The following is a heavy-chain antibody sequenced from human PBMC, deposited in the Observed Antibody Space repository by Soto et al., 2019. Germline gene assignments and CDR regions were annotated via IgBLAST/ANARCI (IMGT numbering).Heavy chain of an antibody. J-gene: IGHJ3*02. D-gene: IGHD2-15*01. CDR3: ARLRYCSGGSCYSYAFDI. Sequence: GASVKVSCKASGYTFTTYYMHWVRQAPGQGLEWMGIINPSAGTTSYSQKLQGRVTMTTDTSTSTAYMELRSLRSDDTAVYYCARLRYCSGGSCYSYAFDIWGQGTMVNVSS. CDR1: GYTFTTYY. CDR2: INPSAGTT. V-gene: IGHV1-46*01.